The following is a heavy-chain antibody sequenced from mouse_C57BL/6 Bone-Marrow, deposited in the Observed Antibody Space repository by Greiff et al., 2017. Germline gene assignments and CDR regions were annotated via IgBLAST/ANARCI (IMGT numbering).Heavy chain of an antibody. Sequence: VQLQQPGAELVKPGASVKMSCKASGYTFTSYWITWVKQRPGQGLEWIGDIYPGSGSTNYNEKFKSQATLTVDTSSSTAYMQLSSLTSEVAAVYYCARLGVVVDYWGQGTTLTVSS. J-gene: IGHJ2*01. V-gene: IGHV1-55*01. D-gene: IGHD1-1*01. CDR2: IYPGSGST. CDR3: ARLGVVVDY. CDR1: GYTFTSYW.